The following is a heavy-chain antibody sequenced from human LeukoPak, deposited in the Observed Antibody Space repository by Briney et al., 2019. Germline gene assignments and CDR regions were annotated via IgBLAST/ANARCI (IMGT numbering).Heavy chain of an antibody. V-gene: IGHV3-21*04. CDR2: ISSGSNYI. Sequence: GSLRLSCGASWFTFSSYSMNWGRPAPGEGLGVGSSISSGSNYIYYADSVKGRFTISRDNAKNSLYLQMNSLRAEDTAVYYCARDFSGSYPRDAFDIWGQGTMVTVSS. CDR3: ARDFSGSYPRDAFDI. D-gene: IGHD1-26*01. CDR1: WFTFSSYS. J-gene: IGHJ3*02.